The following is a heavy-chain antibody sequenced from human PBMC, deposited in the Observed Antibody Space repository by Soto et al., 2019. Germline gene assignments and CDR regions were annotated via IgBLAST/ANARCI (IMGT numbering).Heavy chain of an antibody. Sequence: SETLSLTCTVSGDSISSVYNYWSWIRQPPGKGLEWIGYIYYSGSTYYNPSLKSRVTISVDTSKNQFSLKLSSVTAADTAVYYCAREGAAPYYYYGMDVWGQGTTVTVSS. V-gene: IGHV4-30-4*01. J-gene: IGHJ6*02. CDR1: GDSISSVYNY. CDR3: AREGAAPYYYYGMDV. CDR2: IYYSGST. D-gene: IGHD6-6*01.